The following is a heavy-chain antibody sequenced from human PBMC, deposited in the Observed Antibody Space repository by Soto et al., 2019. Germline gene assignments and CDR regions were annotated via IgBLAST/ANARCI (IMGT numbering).Heavy chain of an antibody. CDR2: ISWNSGSI. V-gene: IGHV3-9*03. D-gene: IGHD6-6*01. Sequence: GGSLRLSCAASGFTFDDHAMHWVRQAPGKGLEWVSGISWNSGSIGYADSVKGRFTISRDNAKNSLYLQMNSLRAEDMAVYYCARVYSTSFRFYYYYHVLDFWGQGTKVTVSS. CDR1: GFTFDDHA. CDR3: ARVYSTSFRFYYYYHVLDF. J-gene: IGHJ6*02.